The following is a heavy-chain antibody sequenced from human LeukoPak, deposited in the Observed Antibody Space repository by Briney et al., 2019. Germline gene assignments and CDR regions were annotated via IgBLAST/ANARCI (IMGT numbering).Heavy chain of an antibody. V-gene: IGHV3-48*03. D-gene: IGHD6-13*01. Sequence: GGSLRLSCAASGFTFSSYEMNWARQAPGKGPEWVSYISSSGSTKYYADSVRGRFTISRDNALNSLYLQMSSLRAEDTAVYYCATLRPRQQLVVDHWGQGTLVTVSS. CDR2: ISSSGSTK. CDR3: ATLRPRQQLVVDH. CDR1: GFTFSSYE. J-gene: IGHJ4*02.